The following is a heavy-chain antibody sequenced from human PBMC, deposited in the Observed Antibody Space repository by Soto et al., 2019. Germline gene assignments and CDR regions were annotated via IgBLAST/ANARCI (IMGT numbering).Heavy chain of an antibody. CDR2: IYYSGST. J-gene: IGHJ6*02. CDR3: AREVTTVVTEGIDYYYGMDV. D-gene: IGHD4-17*01. Sequence: PSETLSLTCTVSGGSISSGDYYWSWIRQPPGKGLEWIGYIYYSGSTYYNPSLKSRVTISVDTSKNQFSLKLSSVTAADTAVYYCAREVTTVVTEGIDYYYGMDVWGQGTTVTVSS. CDR1: GGSISSGDYY. V-gene: IGHV4-30-4*01.